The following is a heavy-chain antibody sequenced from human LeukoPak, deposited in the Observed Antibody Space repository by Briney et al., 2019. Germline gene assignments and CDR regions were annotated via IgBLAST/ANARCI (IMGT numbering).Heavy chain of an antibody. V-gene: IGHV4-59*01. CDR2: IYYSGST. J-gene: IGHJ3*02. CDR3: ARVGSGWFGAFDI. Sequence: PLETLSLTCTVSGGSISSYYWSWIRQPPGKGLEWIGYIYYSGSTNYNPSLKSRVTISVDTSKNQFSLKLSSVTAADTAVYYCARVGSGWFGAFDIWGQGTMVTVSS. CDR1: GGSISSYY. D-gene: IGHD6-19*01.